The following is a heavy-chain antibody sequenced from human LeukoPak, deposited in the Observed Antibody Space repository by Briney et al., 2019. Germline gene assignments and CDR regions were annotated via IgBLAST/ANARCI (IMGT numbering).Heavy chain of an antibody. CDR3: AKDGPAAPWDLDY. CDR1: GFTFSSYG. D-gene: IGHD2-2*01. V-gene: IGHV3-30*18. Sequence: PGGSLRLSCAASGFTFSSYGMHRVRQAPGKGLEGGAVISYDGSNKYYADSVKGRFTIARDNSKNTLYLQMNSLRAEDTAVYYCAKDGPAAPWDLDYWGQGTLVTVSS. CDR2: ISYDGSNK. J-gene: IGHJ4*02.